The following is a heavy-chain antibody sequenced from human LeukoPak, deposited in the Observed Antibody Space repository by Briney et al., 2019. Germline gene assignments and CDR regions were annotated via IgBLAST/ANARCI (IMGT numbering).Heavy chain of an antibody. CDR1: GFTFSSYW. D-gene: IGHD2/OR15-2a*01. CDR2: INSDGSST. Sequence: GGSLRLSCAASGFTFSSYWMHWVRQAPGKGLVWVSGINSDGSSTSYADSVKGRFTISRDNAKNTLYLQMNSLRAEDTGIYYCARGLNYFPIDYWGQGTLVTVSS. CDR3: ARGLNYFPIDY. V-gene: IGHV3-74*01. J-gene: IGHJ4*02.